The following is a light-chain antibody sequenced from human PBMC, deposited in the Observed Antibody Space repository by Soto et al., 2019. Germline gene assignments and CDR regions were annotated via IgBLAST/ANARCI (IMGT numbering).Light chain of an antibody. Sequence: IQMTLSPSSLSAPVGDSVPITCRASQTIRNYLNWYQQKPGKAPKLLIYSASSFQSGVPSRFSGSGSGTDFTLTISSLQPEDFATYYCQQANSFPVTFGQGTRLEIK. CDR3: QQANSFPVT. V-gene: IGKV1-39*01. CDR1: QTIRNY. J-gene: IGKJ5*01. CDR2: SAS.